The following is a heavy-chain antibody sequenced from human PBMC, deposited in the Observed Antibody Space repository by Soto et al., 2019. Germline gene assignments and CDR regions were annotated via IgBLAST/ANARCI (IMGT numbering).Heavy chain of an antibody. Sequence: QVQLVQSGAEVKKPGASVKVSCKASGYTFTSYAMHWVRQAPGQRLEWMGWINAGNGNTKYSQKFQGRVTITRDTSASTAYMELSSLRSEDTAVYYCASCDREQQLTLEYYFDYWGQGTLVTVSS. CDR3: ASCDREQQLTLEYYFDY. CDR1: GYTFTSYA. D-gene: IGHD6-13*01. J-gene: IGHJ4*02. CDR2: INAGNGNT. V-gene: IGHV1-3*01.